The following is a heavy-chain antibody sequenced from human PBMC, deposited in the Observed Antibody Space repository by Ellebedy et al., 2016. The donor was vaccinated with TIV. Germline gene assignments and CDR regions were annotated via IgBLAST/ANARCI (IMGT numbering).Heavy chain of an antibody. Sequence: SETLSLTXTVSGGSISSSSYYWGWIRQPPGKGLEWIGSIYYSGSTYYNPSLKSRVTISVDTSKNQFSLKLSSVTAADTAVYYCARRQWLVRYFDYWGQGTLVTVSS. J-gene: IGHJ4*02. D-gene: IGHD6-19*01. V-gene: IGHV4-39*01. CDR1: GGSISSSSYY. CDR3: ARRQWLVRYFDY. CDR2: IYYSGST.